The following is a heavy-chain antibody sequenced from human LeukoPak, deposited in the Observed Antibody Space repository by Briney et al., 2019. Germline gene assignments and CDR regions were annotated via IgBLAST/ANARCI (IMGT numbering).Heavy chain of an antibody. CDR1: GFTFSSCA. V-gene: IGHV3-74*01. Sequence: GGSLRLSCAASGFTFSSCAMSWVRQAPGKGLMWLTRISLDGSMTSYADSVRGRFIISRDNAKNTVYLQLNGLRAEDTAVYHCAREGITLTLDYWGQGTLVAVSS. D-gene: IGHD5-24*01. J-gene: IGHJ4*02. CDR3: AREGITLTLDY. CDR2: ISLDGSMT.